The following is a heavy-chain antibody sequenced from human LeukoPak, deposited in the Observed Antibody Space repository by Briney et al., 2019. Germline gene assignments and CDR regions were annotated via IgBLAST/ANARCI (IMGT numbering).Heavy chain of an antibody. J-gene: IGHJ4*02. D-gene: IGHD6-19*01. CDR1: GGSISSSSYY. V-gene: IGHV4-39*01. CDR3: VRPAVAGTKDY. CDR2: LYYSGST. Sequence: SETLSLTCTVSGGSISSSSYYWGWIRQPPGTGLEWLGGLYYSGSTYYNPALKSRLTISGATSKNQFSLNLSTVTATDTAVYYCVRPAVAGTKDYWGQGTLVTVSS.